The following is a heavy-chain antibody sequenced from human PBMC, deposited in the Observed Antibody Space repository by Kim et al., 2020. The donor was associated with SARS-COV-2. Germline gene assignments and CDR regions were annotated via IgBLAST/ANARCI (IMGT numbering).Heavy chain of an antibody. CDR1: GFTFSDYY. D-gene: IGHD3-22*01. Sequence: GGSLRLSCAASGFTFSDYYMSWIRQAPGKGLEWVSYISSSSSYTNYADSVKGRFTISRDNAKNSLYLQMNSLRAEDTAVYYCARDFRQWGLGGSGYSSDFDYWGQGSLVTVSS. CDR3: ARDFRQWGLGGSGYSSDFDY. V-gene: IGHV3-11*06. J-gene: IGHJ4*02. CDR2: ISSSSSYT.